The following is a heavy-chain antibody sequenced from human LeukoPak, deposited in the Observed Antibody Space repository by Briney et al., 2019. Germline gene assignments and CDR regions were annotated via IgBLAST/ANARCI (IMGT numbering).Heavy chain of an antibody. Sequence: SQTLSLTCSVSGDSITSDGFHWGWIRQHPQKGLEWIGHIYPSGDNYYNPSLKSRASISLDTYKNQFSLRLTSVTVADTAVYFCARGRPYYYGSGSYSALDSWGQGTMITVSS. D-gene: IGHD3-10*01. CDR2: IYPSGDN. V-gene: IGHV4-31*03. CDR1: GDSITSDGFH. CDR3: ARGRPYYYGSGSYSALDS. J-gene: IGHJ4*02.